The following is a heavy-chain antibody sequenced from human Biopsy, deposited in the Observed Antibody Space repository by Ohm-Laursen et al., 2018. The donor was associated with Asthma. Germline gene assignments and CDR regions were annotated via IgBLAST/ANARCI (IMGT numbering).Heavy chain of an antibody. CDR3: ARHWDWGSFFDY. D-gene: IGHD7-27*01. Sequence: SGTLSLTCTVSGGSMSSSSYYWGWIRQPPGKGLEWVGSISYTGSAYHNPSLKSRVTISVDASKNHFSLKLSSVTAADTAVYYCARHWDWGSFFDYWGQGTPVTVSS. J-gene: IGHJ4*02. CDR1: GGSMSSSSYY. CDR2: ISYTGSA. V-gene: IGHV4-39*01.